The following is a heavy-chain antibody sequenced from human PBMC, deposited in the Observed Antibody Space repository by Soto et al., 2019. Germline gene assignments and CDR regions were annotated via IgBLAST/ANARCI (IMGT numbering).Heavy chain of an antibody. CDR1: GGTFSSYA. D-gene: IGHD4-4*01. CDR3: ASGYSNYAYGMDV. Sequence: ASVKVSCKXSGGTFSSYAISWVRQAPGQGLEWMGGIIPIFGTANYAQKFQGRVTITADESTSTAYMELSSLRSEDTAVYYCASGYSNYAYGMDVWGQGTTVTVS. J-gene: IGHJ6*02. CDR2: IIPIFGTA. V-gene: IGHV1-69*13.